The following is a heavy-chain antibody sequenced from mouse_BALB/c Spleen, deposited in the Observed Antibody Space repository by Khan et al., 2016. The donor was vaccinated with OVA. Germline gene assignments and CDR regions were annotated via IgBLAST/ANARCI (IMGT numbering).Heavy chain of an antibody. CDR2: IWGGGGT. CDR1: GFTLSRYN. CDR3: ARAYYRYDGYYAMDY. D-gene: IGHD2-14*01. J-gene: IGHJ4*01. Sequence: QVQLKQSGPGLVAPSQSLSITCTVSGFTLSRYNVHWVRQPPGKGLEWLGMIWGGGGTDYNSALKSRLSIIKDNSKSQVFLKMNSLQTDDTDMYYCARAYYRYDGYYAMDYWGQGTSVTVSS. V-gene: IGHV2-6-4*01.